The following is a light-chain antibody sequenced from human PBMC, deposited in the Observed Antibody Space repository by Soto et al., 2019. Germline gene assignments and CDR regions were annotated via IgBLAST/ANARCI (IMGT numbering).Light chain of an antibody. CDR2: GAS. CDR3: QQYGSSPT. J-gene: IGKJ5*01. Sequence: EIVLTQSPGTLSLSPGERATLSCRASQSVSSSYLAWYQQKPGQAPRLLIYGASSRATGIPDRFSGSGSGPDFTLTISRPEPEDFAVYYCQQYGSSPTFGQGTRLEIK. V-gene: IGKV3-20*01. CDR1: QSVSSSY.